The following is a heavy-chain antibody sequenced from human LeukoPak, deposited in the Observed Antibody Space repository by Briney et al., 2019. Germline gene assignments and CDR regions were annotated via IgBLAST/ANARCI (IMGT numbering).Heavy chain of an antibody. J-gene: IGHJ6*03. V-gene: IGHV3-11*01. D-gene: IGHD3-10*01. CDR1: GFTFSDYN. CDR2: ISRSGSTK. CDR3: AREGVRGVIMRYYYYYMDV. Sequence: GGSLRLSCAASGFTFSDYNMRWIRQAPGKGLEWVSSISRSGSTKYYADSVKGRFTISRDNAKNSLFLKMNSLRAEDTAVYYCAREGVRGVIMRYYYYYMDVWGKGTTVTVSS.